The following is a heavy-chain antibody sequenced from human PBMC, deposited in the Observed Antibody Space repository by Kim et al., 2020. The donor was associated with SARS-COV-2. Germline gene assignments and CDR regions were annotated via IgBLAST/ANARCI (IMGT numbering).Heavy chain of an antibody. CDR2: ISGSGATR. D-gene: IGHD3-22*01. V-gene: IGHV3-23*01. Sequence: GGSLRLSCAASGFMFSQYDIIWVRQAPGKGLELVSYISGSGATRSYADSVKGRFTISRDNSKTTVFLQMSSLRVEDTADYYCVKDRPTSQYDSHGFALGPRDYYGMDVWGHGTTVTVSS. CDR1: GFMFSQYD. J-gene: IGHJ6*02. CDR3: VKDRPTSQYDSHGFALGPRDYYGMDV.